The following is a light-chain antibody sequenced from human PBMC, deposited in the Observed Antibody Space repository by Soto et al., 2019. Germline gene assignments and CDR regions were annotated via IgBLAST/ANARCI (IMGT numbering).Light chain of an antibody. V-gene: IGKV3-20*01. Sequence: EIVLTQSPGTLSLSPGETASLSCWASQSIISNFLAWYQQRRGQPPRLLIYDSSRRASGIPARFTGSGSGTAFTLTISRVEPEDSAVYYCQQTFHSPRTFGQGTRVEI. J-gene: IGKJ2*01. CDR2: DSS. CDR3: QQTFHSPRT. CDR1: QSIISNF.